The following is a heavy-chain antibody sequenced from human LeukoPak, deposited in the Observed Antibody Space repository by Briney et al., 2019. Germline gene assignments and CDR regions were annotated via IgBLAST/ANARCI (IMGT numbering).Heavy chain of an antibody. CDR2: IYSSGTIYIQYSGST. J-gene: IGHJ3*02. CDR3: ARHLPRQIDAFDI. V-gene: IGHV4-4*09. Sequence: SETLSLTCTVSGGSINNFYWSWIRQPPGKGLEWIGHIYSSGTIYIQYSGSTNYNPSLKSRVTISVDTSKNQFSLKLSSVTAADTAVYYCARHLPRQIDAFDIWGQGTMVTVSS. CDR1: GGSINNFY.